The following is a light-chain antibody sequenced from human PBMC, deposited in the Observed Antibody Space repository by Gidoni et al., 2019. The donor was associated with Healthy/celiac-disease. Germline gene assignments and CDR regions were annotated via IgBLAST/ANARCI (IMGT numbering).Light chain of an antibody. Sequence: DIQMTQSPSSLSASVGDRVTITCRASQSISSYLNWYHQKPGKAPKLLIYAASSLQSGVPSRFSGSGSGTDFTLTISSLQPEEFATYYCQQSYSTPPTFGGXTRVEIK. V-gene: IGKV1-39*01. CDR3: QQSYSTPPT. CDR2: AAS. CDR1: QSISSY. J-gene: IGKJ4*01.